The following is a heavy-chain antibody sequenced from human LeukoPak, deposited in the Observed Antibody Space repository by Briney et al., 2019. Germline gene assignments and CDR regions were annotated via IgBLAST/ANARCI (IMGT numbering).Heavy chain of an antibody. CDR1: GYTFIAYY. CDR3: SGQKDPRPIDY. CDR2: VNPASGGT. J-gene: IGHJ4*02. V-gene: IGHV1-2*02. Sequence: ASVKVSCKASGYTFIAYYMHWVRQAPGQGLEWMGWVNPASGGTNYAQKFQGRVTMTRDTSIATAYMELNELTSDDTAVYYCSGQKDPRPIDYWGQGTLVTVSS.